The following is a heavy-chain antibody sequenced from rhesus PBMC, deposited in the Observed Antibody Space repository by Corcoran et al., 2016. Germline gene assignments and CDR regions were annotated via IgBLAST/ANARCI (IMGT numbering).Heavy chain of an antibody. Sequence: QVTLKESGPALVKPTQTLTLTCTFSGFSLTTSGMGLGWIRQPPGKALEWLALIYWDDDKRYSTSLKSRLTISKDTSKNQVVLTMTNMDPVDTATYYCARTQYCTGSGCYQVIDYWGQGVLVTVSS. J-gene: IGHJ4*01. CDR1: GFSLTTSGMG. CDR3: ARTQYCTGSGCYQVIDY. V-gene: IGHV2-174*01. CDR2: IYWDDDK. D-gene: IGHD2-21*01.